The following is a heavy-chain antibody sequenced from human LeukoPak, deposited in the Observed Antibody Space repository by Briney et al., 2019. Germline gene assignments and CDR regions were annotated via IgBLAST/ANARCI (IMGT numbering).Heavy chain of an antibody. CDR3: ARVSREPSLSRGWFDH. J-gene: IGHJ5*02. CDR2: FYHGGST. V-gene: IGHV4-30-2*01. CDR1: GGSISSADYS. D-gene: IGHD2/OR15-2a*01. Sequence: PSETLSLTCAVSGGSISSADYSWRWIRQPPGKGLEWIGYFYHGGSTYYNPSLKSRFTISVDRSKNQFSLKLSSVTAADTAVYYCARVSREPSLSRGWFDHWGQGTLVTVSS.